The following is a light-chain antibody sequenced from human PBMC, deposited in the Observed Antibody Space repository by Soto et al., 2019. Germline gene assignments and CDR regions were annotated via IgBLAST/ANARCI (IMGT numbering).Light chain of an antibody. CDR2: AAS. CDR1: QSVSSY. CDR3: QQCGSSPWT. V-gene: IGKV3-20*01. J-gene: IGKJ1*01. Sequence: EIVLTQSPGTLSLSPGERATLSCRASQSVSSYLAWYQQKPGQAPRLLIYAASSRATGIPDRFSGGGSGTDFTLTISRLEPEDFAVYYCQQCGSSPWTFGQGTKVDNK.